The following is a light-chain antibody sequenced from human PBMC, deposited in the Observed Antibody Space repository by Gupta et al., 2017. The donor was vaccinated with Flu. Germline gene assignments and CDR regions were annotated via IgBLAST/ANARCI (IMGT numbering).Light chain of an antibody. J-gene: IGKJ4*01. V-gene: IGKV3-11*01. CDR2: DAS. Sequence: RAILSCRASQSVNNYLAWYQQKPGQAPRLLIYDASDRATGIPARFSGSGSGTDFTLTISSLEPEDFAVYYCQQRSNWVTFGGGTKVEIK. CDR3: QQRSNWVT. CDR1: QSVNNY.